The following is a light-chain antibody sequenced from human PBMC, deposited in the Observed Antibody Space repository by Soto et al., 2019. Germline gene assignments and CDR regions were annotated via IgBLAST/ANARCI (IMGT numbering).Light chain of an antibody. J-gene: IGKJ5*01. Sequence: EIVMTQSPATLSVSPGERATLSCRASQSVSTNLAWYQQKPGQAPRLLIYGASTRATGIPARFSDSGSETEFTLTISSLQSEDFAVYFCQQYNKWPPTFGQGTRLEIK. CDR3: QQYNKWPPT. CDR2: GAS. CDR1: QSVSTN. V-gene: IGKV3-15*01.